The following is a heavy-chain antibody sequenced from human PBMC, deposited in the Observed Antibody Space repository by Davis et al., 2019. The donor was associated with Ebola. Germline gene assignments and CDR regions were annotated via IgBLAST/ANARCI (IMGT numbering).Heavy chain of an antibody. D-gene: IGHD1-7*01. J-gene: IGHJ6*04. CDR1: GFTFSSYG. V-gene: IGHV3-30*18. CDR2: ISYDGSNK. Sequence: GESLKISCAASGFTFSSYGMHWVRQAPGKGLEWVAVISYDGSNKYYADSVKGRFTISRDNSKNTLYLQMNSLRAEDTAVYYCAKARNYVRYYYYGMDVWGKGTTVTVSS. CDR3: AKARNYVRYYYYGMDV.